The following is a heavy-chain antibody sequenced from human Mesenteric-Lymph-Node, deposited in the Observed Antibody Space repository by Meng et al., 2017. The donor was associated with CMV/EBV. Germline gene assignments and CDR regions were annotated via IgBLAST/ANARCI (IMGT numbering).Heavy chain of an antibody. V-gene: IGHV4-4*02. Sequence: SETLSLTCAVSGGSISSSNWWSWVRQPPGKGLEWIGEIYHSGSTNYNPSLKSRVTISVDTSKNQFSLKLSSVTAADTAVYYCARFTMVRGSSWFDPWGQGTLVTVSS. D-gene: IGHD3-10*01. CDR2: IYHSGST. CDR1: GGSISSSNW. J-gene: IGHJ5*02. CDR3: ARFTMVRGSSWFDP.